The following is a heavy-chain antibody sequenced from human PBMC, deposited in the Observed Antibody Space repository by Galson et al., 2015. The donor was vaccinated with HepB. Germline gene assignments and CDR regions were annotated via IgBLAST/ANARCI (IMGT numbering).Heavy chain of an antibody. Sequence: SLRLSCAASGFTFYNYVINWIRQAPGKGLEWVSGISGSGTYTYYADSVKGRFTISRDNSRNTLYLQLNSLGAEDTAIYYCAKTDYSDYGAFDFWSQGTMVTVSS. V-gene: IGHV3-23*01. CDR2: ISGSGTYT. CDR3: AKTDYSDYGAFDF. CDR1: GFTFYNYV. J-gene: IGHJ3*01. D-gene: IGHD4-11*01.